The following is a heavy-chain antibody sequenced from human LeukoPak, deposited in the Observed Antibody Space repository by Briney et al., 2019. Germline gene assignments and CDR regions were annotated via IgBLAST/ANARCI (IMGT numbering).Heavy chain of an antibody. CDR2: ISSSGSTI. J-gene: IGHJ4*02. D-gene: IGHD1-26*01. CDR3: ARDLLGLHDF. V-gene: IGHV3-48*03. CDR1: GFTFSSYE. Sequence: GGSLRLSCAASGFTFSSYEMNWVRQAPGKGLEWVSYISSSGSTIFYADSVKGRFTISKDNAKNSLYLQMTSLRAEDTAVYYCARDLLGLHDFWGQGTLVTVSS.